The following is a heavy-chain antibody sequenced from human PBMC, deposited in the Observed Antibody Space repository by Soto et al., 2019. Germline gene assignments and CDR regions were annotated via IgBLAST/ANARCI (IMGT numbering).Heavy chain of an antibody. CDR1: GFTFSSYG. D-gene: IGHD3-10*01. Sequence: GGSLRLSCAASGFTFSSYGMHWVRQAPGKGLEWVAVISYDGSNKYYADSVKGRFTISRDNSKNTLYLQMNSLRAEDTAVYYCAKDYGSGSYYNEIDYWGQGTLVTVSS. J-gene: IGHJ4*02. CDR3: AKDYGSGSYYNEIDY. V-gene: IGHV3-30*18. CDR2: ISYDGSNK.